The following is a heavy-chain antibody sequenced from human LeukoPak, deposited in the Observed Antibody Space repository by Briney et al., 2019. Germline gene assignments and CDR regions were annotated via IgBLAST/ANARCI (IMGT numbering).Heavy chain of an antibody. CDR2: IYPGDSDT. J-gene: IGHJ6*03. Sequence: GESLKISCKGSGYSFTSYWIGWVRQMPGKGLEWMGIIYPGDSDTRYSPSFQGQVTTSADKSTSTACLQWSSLKASDTAMYYCARSYDSYYYYMDVWGKGTTVTVSS. V-gene: IGHV5-51*01. CDR3: ARSYDSYYYYMDV. D-gene: IGHD3-3*01. CDR1: GYSFTSYW.